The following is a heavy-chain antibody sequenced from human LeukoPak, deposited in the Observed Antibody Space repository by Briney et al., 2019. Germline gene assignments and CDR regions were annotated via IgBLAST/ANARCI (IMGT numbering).Heavy chain of an antibody. CDR1: GYTFTNYA. D-gene: IGHD3/OR15-3a*01. CDR3: ARGTSGLVTTNDY. V-gene: IGHV7-4-1*02. Sequence: ASVKVSCKASGYTFTNYAMNWVRQAPGQGLEWMGWINTNTGNPSYAQGFTGRFVFSLDTSVSTAYLQISSLKAEDTAVYSCARGTSGLVTTNDYWGQGTLVIVSS. CDR2: INTNTGNP. J-gene: IGHJ4*02.